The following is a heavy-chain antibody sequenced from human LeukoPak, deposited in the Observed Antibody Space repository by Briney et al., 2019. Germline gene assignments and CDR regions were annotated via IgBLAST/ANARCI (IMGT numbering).Heavy chain of an antibody. CDR1: GFTFSSYA. V-gene: IGHV3-30*04. CDR3: ARSRAGVWYFDY. Sequence: GGSLRLSCAASGFTFSSYAMHWVRQAPGKGLEWVAVISYDGSNKYYADSAKGRFTISRDNSKNTLYLQMNSLRAEDTAVYYCARSRAGVWYFDYWGQGTLVTVSS. CDR2: ISYDGSNK. D-gene: IGHD3-10*01. J-gene: IGHJ4*02.